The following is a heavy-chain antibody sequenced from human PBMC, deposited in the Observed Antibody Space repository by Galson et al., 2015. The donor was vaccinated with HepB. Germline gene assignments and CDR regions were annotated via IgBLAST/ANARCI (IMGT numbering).Heavy chain of an antibody. V-gene: IGHV3-23*01. D-gene: IGHD6-19*01. CDR1: GFTFRSYA. J-gene: IGHJ4*02. CDR3: ARYTSDWYVPFDY. CDR2: ISGSENTT. Sequence: SLGLSCAASGFTFRSYAMGWVRQAPGRGLEWVSGISGSENTTKYADSVKGRFTISRDNSQNTLYLQMNSLTVEDTAVYYCARYTSDWYVPFDYWGQGTLLTVSS.